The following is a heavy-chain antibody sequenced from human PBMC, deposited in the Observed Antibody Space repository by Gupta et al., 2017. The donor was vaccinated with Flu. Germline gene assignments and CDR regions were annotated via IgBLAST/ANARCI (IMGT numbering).Heavy chain of an antibody. J-gene: IGHJ4*02. D-gene: IGHD3-9*01. CDR3: TRDAYTAAPPSFDL. CDR2: ISSSGRTT. Sequence: EEQLVESGGGLVQPGRSLRLSCAGSGFTFSRPEMNWVRQAPGKGLEWISFISSSGRTTYYADSVKGRFAISRDNTKNSMFLQMINLTAEDTGLYFCTRDAYTAAPPSFDLWGQGVRVTVSS. CDR1: GFTFSRPE. V-gene: IGHV3-48*03.